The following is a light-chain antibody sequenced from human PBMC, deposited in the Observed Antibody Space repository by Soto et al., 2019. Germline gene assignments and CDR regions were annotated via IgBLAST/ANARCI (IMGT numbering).Light chain of an antibody. J-gene: IGKJ1*01. CDR1: QGIRSA. CDR3: QQYNSYFWT. Sequence: AIQVTQSPSSLSASVGDRVTITSRTSQGIRSALGWYQQKPGKVPKLLIYAASTLQSGVPSRFSGSGSGRDFTLTISSLQPDDFATYYCQQYNSYFWTCGQGTKGDI. V-gene: IGKV1-13*02. CDR2: AAS.